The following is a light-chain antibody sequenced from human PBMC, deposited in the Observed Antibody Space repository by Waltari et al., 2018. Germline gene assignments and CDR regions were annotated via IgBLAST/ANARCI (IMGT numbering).Light chain of an antibody. CDR1: QSVSSS. J-gene: IGKJ2*01. Sequence: EIVLTQSPDTLSLSPGEIATLSCRASQSVSSSLAWYQQKPGQAPRRLFYGASNRATGIPDRFSGSGSGTDFTLTISRLEPEDFVVYYCLQYLSSPHTFGQGTKLEIK. CDR3: LQYLSSPHT. CDR2: GAS. V-gene: IGKV3-20*01.